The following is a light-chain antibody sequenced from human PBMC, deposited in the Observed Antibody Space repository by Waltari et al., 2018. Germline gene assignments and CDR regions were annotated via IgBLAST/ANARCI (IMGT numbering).Light chain of an antibody. J-gene: IGKJ1*01. Sequence: EVVLTQSPGTLSLSPGERATLACRARQSVGTSLACYQQKPGQAPRLLIYGASRRATGIPDSFSGSGSGTDFSLTISRLEPEDFSVYYCQHYVRLPATFGQGTKVEI. CDR1: QSVGTS. CDR2: GAS. V-gene: IGKV3-20*01. CDR3: QHYVRLPAT.